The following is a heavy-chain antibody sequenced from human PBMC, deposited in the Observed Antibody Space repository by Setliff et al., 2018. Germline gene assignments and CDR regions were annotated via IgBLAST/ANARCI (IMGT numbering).Heavy chain of an antibody. Sequence: ASVKVSCKASGYTFTSYYMHWVRQAPGQGLEWMGIINPSGGSTSYAQKFQGRVTMTRDTSTNTVYLEVSSLRSEDTAVYFCARDRFYNSWSGTSITAPHDAFDIWGQGTMVTVSS. D-gene: IGHD3-3*01. CDR2: INPSGGST. CDR1: GYTFTSYY. V-gene: IGHV1-46*03. J-gene: IGHJ3*02. CDR3: ARDRFYNSWSGTSITAPHDAFDI.